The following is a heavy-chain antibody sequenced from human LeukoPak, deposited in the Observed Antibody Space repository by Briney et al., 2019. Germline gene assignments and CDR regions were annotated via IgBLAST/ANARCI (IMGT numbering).Heavy chain of an antibody. V-gene: IGHV4-61*05. D-gene: IGHD5-24*01. CDR2: IYYSGST. CDR3: ARDGYKFYYYYGMDV. J-gene: IGHJ6*02. CDR1: GGSISGGTYY. Sequence: SETLSLTCTVSGGSISGGTYYWGWIRQPPGKGLEWIRYIYYSGSTNYNPSLKSRVTISVDTSKNQFSLKLSSVTAADTAVYYCARDGYKFYYYYGMDVWGQGTTVTVSS.